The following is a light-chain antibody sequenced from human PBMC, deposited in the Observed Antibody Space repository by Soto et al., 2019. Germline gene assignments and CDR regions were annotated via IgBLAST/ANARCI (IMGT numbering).Light chain of an antibody. J-gene: IGKJ2*01. Sequence: MTQSPSSLSASVGDRVTITCRASQSVSSNLAWYQQKPGQAPTLLIYGASARATGIPVRFSGSRSGTEFTLTISSLQSEDFAVYYCQHYNNWPFTFGQGTKVDIK. V-gene: IGKV3-15*01. CDR3: QHYNNWPFT. CDR2: GAS. CDR1: QSVSSN.